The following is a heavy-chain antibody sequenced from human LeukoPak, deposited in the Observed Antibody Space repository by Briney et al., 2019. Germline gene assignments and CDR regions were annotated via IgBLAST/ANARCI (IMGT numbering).Heavy chain of an antibody. CDR3: VKDFVGVDEF. CDR2: INEDGTTI. CDR1: GFTLSRYW. Sequence: QPGGSLRLSCAASGFTLSRYWMHWVRQTPGKGLVWVSRINEDGTTINYADSVRGRFTISRDIAKNTLYLQMNSLRPEDTALYHCVKDFVGVDEFWGQGTLVTVSS. V-gene: IGHV3-74*01. J-gene: IGHJ4*02. D-gene: IGHD3-16*01.